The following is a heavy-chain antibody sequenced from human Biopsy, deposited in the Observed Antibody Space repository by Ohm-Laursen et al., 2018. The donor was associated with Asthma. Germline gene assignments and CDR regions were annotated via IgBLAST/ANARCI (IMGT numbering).Heavy chain of an antibody. D-gene: IGHD7-27*01. CDR3: ARVQKSPGDRWFDP. Sequence: ASVKVSCKASGYNFISFAIHWVRQAPGQTLEWMGWINAGNGNTKYSQKFQGRVTMTRDTSISTAYMELSRLTSDDTAVYYCARVQKSPGDRWFDPWGQGTLVTVSS. V-gene: IGHV1-3*01. CDR1: GYNFISFA. J-gene: IGHJ5*02. CDR2: INAGNGNT.